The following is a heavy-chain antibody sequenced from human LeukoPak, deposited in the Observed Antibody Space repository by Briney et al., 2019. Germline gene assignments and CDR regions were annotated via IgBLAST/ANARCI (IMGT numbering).Heavy chain of an antibody. CDR1: GDSVSSNSAA. Sequence: SQTLSLTCAISGDSVSSNSAAWNWIRQSTSRGLEWLGRTYYRSKWYNDYAVSVKSRITINPDTSKNQFSLQLNSVTPEDTAVYYCAREIAAADDPNFDYWGQGTLVTVSS. CDR2: TYYRSKWYN. V-gene: IGHV6-1*01. J-gene: IGHJ4*02. CDR3: AREIAAADDPNFDY. D-gene: IGHD6-13*01.